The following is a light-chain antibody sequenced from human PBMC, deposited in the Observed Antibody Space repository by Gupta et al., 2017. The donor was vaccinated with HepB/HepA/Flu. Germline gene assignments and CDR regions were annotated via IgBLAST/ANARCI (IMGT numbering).Light chain of an antibody. J-gene: IGLJ3*02. Sequence: QTVVTQEPSFSVAPGGPATPTCGLGSCAVSTSYYPSWYQQTPGQPPRTLIYSTNSRSSGVPDRFSGSILGNKAALTITGAQADDESDYYCVLYMGSGIWVFGGGTKLTVL. CDR1: SCAVSTSYY. CDR3: VLYMGSGIWV. CDR2: STN. V-gene: IGLV8-61*01.